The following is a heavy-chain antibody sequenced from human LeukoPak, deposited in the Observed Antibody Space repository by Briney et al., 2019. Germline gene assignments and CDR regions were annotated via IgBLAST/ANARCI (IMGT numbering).Heavy chain of an antibody. J-gene: IGHJ4*02. Sequence: SETLSLTCTVSGGSISSYYWSWIRQPPGKGLEWIGYIYDSGSTNYNPSLKSRVTISVDTSKNQFSLKLSSVTAADTAVYYCATPSMIPDVYFDYWGQGTLVTVSS. CDR2: IYDSGST. D-gene: IGHD2/OR15-2a*01. CDR1: GGSISSYY. CDR3: ATPSMIPDVYFDY. V-gene: IGHV4-59*01.